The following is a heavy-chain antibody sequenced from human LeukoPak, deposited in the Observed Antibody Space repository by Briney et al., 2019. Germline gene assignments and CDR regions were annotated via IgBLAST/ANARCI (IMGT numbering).Heavy chain of an antibody. Sequence: PSETLSLTCTVSGGSISSSSYYWGWIRQPPGKGLEWIGSIYYSGSTYYSPSLKSRVTISVDTSKNQFSLKLSSVTAADTAVYYCARHVFSGLRYFDWLFDYWGQGTLVTVSS. CDR1: GGSISSSSYY. D-gene: IGHD3-9*01. V-gene: IGHV4-39*01. CDR2: IYYSGST. CDR3: ARHVFSGLRYFDWLFDY. J-gene: IGHJ4*02.